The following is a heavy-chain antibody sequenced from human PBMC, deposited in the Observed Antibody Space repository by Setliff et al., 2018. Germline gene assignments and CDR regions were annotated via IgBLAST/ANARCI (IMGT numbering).Heavy chain of an antibody. CDR1: GGSITRGSFY. J-gene: IGHJ4*02. V-gene: IGHV4-61*02. Sequence: SETLSLTCTVSGGSITRGSFYWSWIRQSDGKRLEWIGRIYASGSPNYNPSLKSRVTISLDPSANQFSLNLSSVTAADTAFYYCAKERYFDWFFENWGQGTLVTVSS. D-gene: IGHD3-9*01. CDR2: IYASGSP. CDR3: AKERYFDWFFEN.